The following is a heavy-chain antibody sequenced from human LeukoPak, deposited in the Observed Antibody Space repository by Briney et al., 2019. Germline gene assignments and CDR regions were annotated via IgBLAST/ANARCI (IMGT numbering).Heavy chain of an antibody. V-gene: IGHV4-59*01. D-gene: IGHD6-19*01. CDR1: GGSITNYY. J-gene: IGHJ4*02. Sequence: SETLSLTCTVSGGSITNYYWTWIRQSPGKGLEWIGYVYYIGSANYNPFLKSRVTISLNTSKNQVSLNLTSVTAADSAVYYCASRGSSGSLTSWGQGTLVTVSS. CDR2: VYYIGSA. CDR3: ASRGSSGSLTS.